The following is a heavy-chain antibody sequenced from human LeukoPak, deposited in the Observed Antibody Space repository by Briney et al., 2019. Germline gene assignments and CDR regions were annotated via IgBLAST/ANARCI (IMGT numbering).Heavy chain of an antibody. V-gene: IGHV3-64D*09. D-gene: IGHD4-17*01. CDR2: ISSNGGST. CDR3: GNDMTTVTP. CDR1: GFTFSSYA. J-gene: IGHJ4*02. Sequence: GGSLRLSCAASGFTFSSYAMSFLRRAPGKGLEYVSAISSNGGSTYYADSVKGRFTISRDNSKNTLYLQMSSLRAEDTAVYYWGNDMTTVTPWDQGTLVTVSS.